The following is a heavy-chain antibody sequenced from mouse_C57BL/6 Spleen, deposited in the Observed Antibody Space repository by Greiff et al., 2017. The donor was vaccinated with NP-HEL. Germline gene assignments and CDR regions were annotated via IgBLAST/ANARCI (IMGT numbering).Heavy chain of an antibody. J-gene: IGHJ4*01. V-gene: IGHV1-59*01. CDR3: ARAVVPYAMDY. CDR2: IDPSDSYT. D-gene: IGHD1-1*01. Sequence: VQLQQPGAELVKPGASVKLSCKASGYTFTNYWMHWVKQRPGQGLEWIGVIDPSDSYTNYNQKFKGKATLTVDTSSSTAYMQLSSLTSEDSAVYFCARAVVPYAMDYWGQGTSVTVSS. CDR1: GYTFTNYW.